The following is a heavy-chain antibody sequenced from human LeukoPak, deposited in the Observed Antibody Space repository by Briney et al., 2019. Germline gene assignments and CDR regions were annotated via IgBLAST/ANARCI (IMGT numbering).Heavy chain of an antibody. CDR1: GFTFSSYA. D-gene: IGHD5-12*01. CDR2: ISYDGSNK. CDR3: TTMGYSGYDYEGYYYYMDV. V-gene: IGHV3-30*04. Sequence: GGSLRLSCAAPGFTFSSYAMHWVRQAPGKGLEWVAVISYDGSNKYYADSVKGRFTLSRDNSKNTLYLQMNSLKTEDTAVYYCTTMGYSGYDYEGYYYYMDVWGKGTTVTVSS. J-gene: IGHJ6*03.